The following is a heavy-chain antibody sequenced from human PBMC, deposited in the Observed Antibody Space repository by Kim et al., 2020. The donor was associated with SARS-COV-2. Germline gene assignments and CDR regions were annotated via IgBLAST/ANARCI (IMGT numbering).Heavy chain of an antibody. Sequence: SVKVSCKASGGTFSSYAISWVRQAPGQGLEWMGGIIPIFGIANYAQKFQGRVTITADESTSTAYMELSSLRSEDTAVYYCASVGGSTSNPHRYWGQGTLVTVSS. CDR2: IIPIFGIA. D-gene: IGHD3-16*01. J-gene: IGHJ4*02. CDR3: ASVGGSTSNPHRY. CDR1: GGTFSSYA. V-gene: IGHV1-69*13.